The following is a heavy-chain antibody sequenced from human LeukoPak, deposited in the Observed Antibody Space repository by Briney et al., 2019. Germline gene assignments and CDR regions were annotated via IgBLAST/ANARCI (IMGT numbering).Heavy chain of an antibody. Sequence: ASVKVSCKASGYTFTSYGISWVRQAPGQGLEWMGWISAYNGNTNYAQKLQGRVTMTTDTSTSTAYMELRSLRSDDTAVYYCARDIEVWGYYESSGYRRGAFDIWGQGTMVTVSS. CDR2: ISAYNGNT. CDR3: ARDIEVWGYYESSGYRRGAFDI. J-gene: IGHJ3*02. D-gene: IGHD3-22*01. V-gene: IGHV1-18*01. CDR1: GYTFTSYG.